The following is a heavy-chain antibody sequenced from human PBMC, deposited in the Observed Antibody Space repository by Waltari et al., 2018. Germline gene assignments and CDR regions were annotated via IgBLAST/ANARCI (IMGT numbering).Heavy chain of an antibody. V-gene: IGHV4-39*07. CDR2: SYYSGST. D-gene: IGHD6-19*01. CDR1: GGSISSSSYY. J-gene: IGHJ4*02. CDR3: ARDGQWLVRGYFDY. Sequence: QLQLQESGPGLVKPSETRSLTCTVSGGSISSSSYYWGWIRQPPGKGLEGIGSSYYSGSTYYNPSLKSRVTISVDTSKNQFSLKLSSVTAADMAVYYCARDGQWLVRGYFDYWGQGTLVTVSS.